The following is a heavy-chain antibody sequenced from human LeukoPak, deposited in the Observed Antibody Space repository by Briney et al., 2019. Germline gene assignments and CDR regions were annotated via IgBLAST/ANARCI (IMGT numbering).Heavy chain of an antibody. V-gene: IGHV4-59*01. CDR1: GGCISSYY. J-gene: IGHJ6*03. CDR3: ARSRLLAKSYYYYYMDV. CDR2: IYYSGST. D-gene: IGHD5-18*01. Sequence: SETLSLACTVSGGCISSYYWSWIRQPPGKGLEWIGYIYYSGSTNYNPSLKSRVTISVKTSKNQFSLKLSSVTAADTAVYYCARSRLLAKSYYYYYMDVWGKGTTVTISS.